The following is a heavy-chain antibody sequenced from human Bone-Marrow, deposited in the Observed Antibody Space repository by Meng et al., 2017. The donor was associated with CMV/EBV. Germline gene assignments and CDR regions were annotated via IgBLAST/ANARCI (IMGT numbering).Heavy chain of an antibody. CDR3: AGDGGAYGGKGYYYYYGMDV. V-gene: IGHV3-30*02. J-gene: IGHJ6*02. Sequence: GGSLRLSCAASGFTFSSYGMHWVRQAPGKGLEWVAFIRYDGSNKYYADSVKGRFTISRDNSKNTLYLQMNSLRAEDTAVYYCAGDGGAYGGKGYYYYYGMDVWGQGTTVTVSS. CDR2: IRYDGSNK. CDR1: GFTFSSYG. D-gene: IGHD4-23*01.